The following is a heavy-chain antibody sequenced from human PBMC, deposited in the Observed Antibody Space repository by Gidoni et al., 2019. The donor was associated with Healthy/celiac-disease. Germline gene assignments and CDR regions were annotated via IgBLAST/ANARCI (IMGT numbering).Heavy chain of an antibody. CDR2: ISSSSSYI. D-gene: IGHD2-21*01. Sequence: EVQLVESGGGMVKPGGSLRPSWAASGFTFSSYSMNWVRQAPGKGLEWVSSISSSSSYIYYADSVKGRFTISRDNAKNSLYLQMNSLRAEDTAVYYCARDRWGSWDIWGQGTMVTVSS. CDR3: ARDRWGSWDI. J-gene: IGHJ3*02. CDR1: GFTFSSYS. V-gene: IGHV3-21*01.